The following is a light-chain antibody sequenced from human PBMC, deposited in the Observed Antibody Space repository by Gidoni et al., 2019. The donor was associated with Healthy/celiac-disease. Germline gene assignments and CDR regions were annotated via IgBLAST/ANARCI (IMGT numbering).Light chain of an antibody. Sequence: TIIGTGSSANIGAGYDVHWTQQLPGPAPKLLIYGNSNRPSGVPDRFSGSKSGTSASLAITGLQAEDDADYYCQSYDSSLSGFYVFGTGTKVT. CDR2: GNS. CDR1: SANIGAGYD. CDR3: QSYDSSLSGFYV. J-gene: IGLJ1*01. V-gene: IGLV1-40*01.